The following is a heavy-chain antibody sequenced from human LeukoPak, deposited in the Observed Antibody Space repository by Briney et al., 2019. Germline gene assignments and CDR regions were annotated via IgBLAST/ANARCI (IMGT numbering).Heavy chain of an antibody. Sequence: PVASVKVSCKASGYTFTSYGISWVRQAPGQGLEWMGWISAYNGNTNYAQKLQGRVTMTTDTSTSTAYMELRSLRSDDTAVYYCARDSAYDSSGYYFVYYFDYWGQGTLVTVSS. CDR3: ARDSAYDSSGYYFVYYFDY. CDR1: GYTFTSYG. J-gene: IGHJ4*02. CDR2: ISAYNGNT. D-gene: IGHD3-22*01. V-gene: IGHV1-18*01.